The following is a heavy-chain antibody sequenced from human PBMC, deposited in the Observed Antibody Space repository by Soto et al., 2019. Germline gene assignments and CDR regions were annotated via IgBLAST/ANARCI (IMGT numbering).Heavy chain of an antibody. CDR1: GGSISSSSYY. D-gene: IGHD1-1*01. CDR2: TYYSGST. Sequence: PSETLSLTCTVSGGSISSSSYYWGWIRQPPGKGLEWIGSTYYSGSTYYNPSLKSRVTISVDTSKNQFSLKLSSVTAADTAVYYCARRGTRYFDYWGQGTLVTVSS. V-gene: IGHV4-39*01. CDR3: ARRGTRYFDY. J-gene: IGHJ4*02.